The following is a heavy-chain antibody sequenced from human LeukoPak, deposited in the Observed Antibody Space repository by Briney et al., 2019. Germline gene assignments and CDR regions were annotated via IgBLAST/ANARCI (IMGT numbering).Heavy chain of an antibody. V-gene: IGHV3-23*01. J-gene: IGHJ4*02. CDR1: GFAFSIYA. CDR2: ISGSGGST. Sequence: GGSLRLSCAASGFAFSIYAMSWVRQAPGKGLEWVSAISGSGGSTYYADSVKGRFTISRDNSKNTLYLQMNSLRAEDTAVYYCAESDYFGSGSYYYWGQGTLVTVSS. D-gene: IGHD3-10*01. CDR3: AESDYFGSGSYYY.